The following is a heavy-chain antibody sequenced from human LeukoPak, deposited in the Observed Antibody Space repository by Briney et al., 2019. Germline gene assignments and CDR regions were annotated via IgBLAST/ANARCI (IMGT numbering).Heavy chain of an antibody. CDR1: GFTFSSYA. CDR3: AKTAGDFWSGYLVDY. D-gene: IGHD3-3*01. J-gene: IGHJ4*02. Sequence: PGGSLRLSCAASGFTFSSYAMSWVRQAPGKGLEWVSAISGSGGSTYYADAGRGRFTISRDNSKNTLYLQMNSLRAEDTAVYYCAKTAGDFWSGYLVDYWGQGTLVTVSS. CDR2: ISGSGGST. V-gene: IGHV3-23*01.